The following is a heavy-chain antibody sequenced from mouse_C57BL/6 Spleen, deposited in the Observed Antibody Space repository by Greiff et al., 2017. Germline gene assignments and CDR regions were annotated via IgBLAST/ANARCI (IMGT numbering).Heavy chain of an antibody. CDR3: AREAPTTVVDWYFDV. Sequence: DVMLVESGGGLVKPGGSLKLSCAASGFTFSSYAMSWVRQTPEKRLEWVATISDGGSYTYYPDNVKGRFTISRDNAKNNLYLQMSHLKSEDTAMYYCAREAPTTVVDWYFDVWGTGTTVTVSS. D-gene: IGHD1-1*01. J-gene: IGHJ1*03. CDR2: ISDGGSYT. CDR1: GFTFSSYA. V-gene: IGHV5-4*01.